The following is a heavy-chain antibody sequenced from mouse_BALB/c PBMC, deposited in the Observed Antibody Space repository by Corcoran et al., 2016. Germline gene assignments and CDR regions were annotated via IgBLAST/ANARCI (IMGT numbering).Heavy chain of an antibody. CDR3: ARPDGYYAMDY. CDR2: INTYTGEP. V-gene: IGHV9-3-1*01. Sequence: QIQLVQSGPELKKPGEPVKISCKASGYTFTNYGMNRVKQAPGKGLKWMGWINTYTGEPTYADDFKGRFAFSLETSASTAYLQINNLKNEDTATYFCARPDGYYAMDYWGQGTSVTVSS. CDR1: GYTFTNYG. J-gene: IGHJ4*01. D-gene: IGHD2-3*01.